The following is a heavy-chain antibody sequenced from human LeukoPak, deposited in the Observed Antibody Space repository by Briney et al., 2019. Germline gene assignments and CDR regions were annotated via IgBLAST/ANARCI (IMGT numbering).Heavy chain of an antibody. J-gene: IGHJ3*02. V-gene: IGHV4-59*01. CDR1: GASISGYY. CDR3: ARGYCSSTSCYGRWYAFDI. D-gene: IGHD2-2*01. CDR2: VYYSGST. Sequence: SETLSLTCTVSGASISGYYWSWIRQPPGKGLEWIGYVYYSGSTNYNPSLKSRVTISVDTPKNQFSLKLSSVTAADTAVYYCARGYCSSTSCYGRWYAFDIWGQGTMVTVSS.